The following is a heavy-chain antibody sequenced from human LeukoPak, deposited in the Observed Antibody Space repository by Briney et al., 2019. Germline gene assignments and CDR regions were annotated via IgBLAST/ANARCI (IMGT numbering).Heavy chain of an antibody. CDR1: GGSLSSTNW. J-gene: IGHJ4*02. V-gene: IGHV4-4*02. CDR3: AREGGPYRPLDY. CDR2: VLLSGRT. Sequence: SETLSLTCGVSGGSLSSTNWWTWVRQPPGEGLEWIGEVLLSGRTNYNPSLESRVTMSVDMSEKHISLKLTSVTAADTAVYYCAREGGPYRPLDYSGEGTLVTVSS.